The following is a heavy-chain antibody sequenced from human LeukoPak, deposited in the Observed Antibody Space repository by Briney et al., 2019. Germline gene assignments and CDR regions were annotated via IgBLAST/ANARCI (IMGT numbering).Heavy chain of an antibody. D-gene: IGHD6-6*01. J-gene: IGHJ5*02. Sequence: PGGSLRLSCAASGFTLSGYFMSWVRPAPGEGLEWVANIKQDGSEKYYVDSVKGRFTISRDNAKNSLYLQMNSLRAEDTAVYYCTGARFDPWGQGTLVTVSS. CDR2: IKQDGSEK. CDR3: TGARFDP. CDR1: GFTLSGYF. V-gene: IGHV3-7*04.